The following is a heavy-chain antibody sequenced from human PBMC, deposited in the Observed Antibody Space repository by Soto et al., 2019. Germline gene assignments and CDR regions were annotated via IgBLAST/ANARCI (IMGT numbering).Heavy chain of an antibody. D-gene: IGHD3-10*01. CDR3: AKRLVPIY. Sequence: EVQLLESGGGLVQPGGSLRLSCAASRFTFSSYAMSWVRQAPGKGLEWVSGISGSGDSTYYADSVKGRLTISRDNSKNTLYLQMNSLRAEDTGVYYCAKRLVPIYWGQGTLVSVSS. CDR1: RFTFSSYA. CDR2: ISGSGDST. V-gene: IGHV3-23*01. J-gene: IGHJ4*02.